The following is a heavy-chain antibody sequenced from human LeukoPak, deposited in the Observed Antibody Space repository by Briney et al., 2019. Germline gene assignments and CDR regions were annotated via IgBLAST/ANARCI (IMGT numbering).Heavy chain of an antibody. CDR3: ARILGPLGAKGPLGY. D-gene: IGHD1-26*01. CDR1: GGSFSGYY. J-gene: IGHJ4*02. V-gene: IGHV4-34*01. CDR2: INHSGST. Sequence: SETLSLTCAVYGGSFSGYYWSWIRQPPGKGLEWIGEINHSGSTNYNPSLKSRVTISVDTSKNQFSLKLNSVTAADTAVYYCARILGPLGAKGPLGYWGQGTLVTVSS.